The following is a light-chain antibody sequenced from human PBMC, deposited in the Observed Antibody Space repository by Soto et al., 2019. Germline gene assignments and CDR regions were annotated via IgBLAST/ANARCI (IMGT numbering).Light chain of an antibody. J-gene: IGKJ1*01. V-gene: IGKV1-5*03. CDR2: KAS. Sequence: DVQMTQSPSTLSASVGDRVTFGCRASQSIVDWLAWYQQKPGKAPKLLIYKASNLESGVPSRFGGSGSGSEFTLTISNLQPDDFATYYCQQYKDNPWTFGQGTKVDI. CDR1: QSIVDW. CDR3: QQYKDNPWT.